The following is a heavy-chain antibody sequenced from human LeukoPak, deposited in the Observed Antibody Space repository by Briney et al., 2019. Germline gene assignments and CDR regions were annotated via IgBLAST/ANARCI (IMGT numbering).Heavy chain of an antibody. CDR2: MNPNSGNT. CDR1: GGTFSSYA. D-gene: IGHD3-10*01. Sequence: ASVKVSCKASGGTFSSYAISWVRQAPGQGLEWMGWMNPNSGNTGYAQKFQGRVTITRNTSISTAYMELSSLRSEDTAVYYCARAPSVRGAIGGLGRGPYYFDYWGQGTLVTVSS. V-gene: IGHV1-8*03. J-gene: IGHJ4*02. CDR3: ARAPSVRGAIGGLGRGPYYFDY.